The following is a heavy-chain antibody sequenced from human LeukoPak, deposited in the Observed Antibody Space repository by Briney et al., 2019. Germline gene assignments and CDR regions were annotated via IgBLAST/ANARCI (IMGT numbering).Heavy chain of an antibody. Sequence: SETLSLTYTVSGASISKSYWSWIRQPPGKELEWIGCTFNSGSTRYNPSLGSRGTISEDTSRNQFSLRLPSVTAAATATYYCSRASPGAIYYYGMDVWGHGTTVTVSS. V-gene: IGHV4-59*01. D-gene: IGHD3-10*01. CDR2: TFNSGST. CDR1: GASISKSY. CDR3: SRASPGAIYYYGMDV. J-gene: IGHJ6*02.